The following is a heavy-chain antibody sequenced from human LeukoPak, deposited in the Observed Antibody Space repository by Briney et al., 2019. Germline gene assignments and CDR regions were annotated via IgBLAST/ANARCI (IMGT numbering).Heavy chain of an antibody. Sequence: GESLKISCKGSGSSLTSYWIGWVRQMPGQGLEWMGIIFPGDSDTRYSPSFQGQVTISADKSISTAYLQWNSLKASDTAMYYCSRWVTADRGKKDAFDIWGQGTMVTVSS. CDR2: IFPGDSDT. V-gene: IGHV5-51*01. CDR1: GSSLTSYW. J-gene: IGHJ3*02. D-gene: IGHD2-21*02. CDR3: SRWVTADRGKKDAFDI.